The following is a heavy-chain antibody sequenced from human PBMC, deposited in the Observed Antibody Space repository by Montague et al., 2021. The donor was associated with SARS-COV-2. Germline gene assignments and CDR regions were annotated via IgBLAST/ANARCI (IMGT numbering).Heavy chain of an antibody. D-gene: IGHD4-23*01. CDR1: GFSLSTSGMC. V-gene: IGHV2-70*01. J-gene: IGHJ4*02. CDR2: IDWDDE. CDR3: ARSYGTTVVTRAFDY. Sequence: PALVKPTQTLTLTCTFSGFSLSTSGMCVSWIRQPPGKALEWLTLIDWDDEYYSTSLKTRLTISKDTSKNQVVLTMTNMDPVDTATYYCARSYGTTVVTRAFDYWGQGTLVTVSS.